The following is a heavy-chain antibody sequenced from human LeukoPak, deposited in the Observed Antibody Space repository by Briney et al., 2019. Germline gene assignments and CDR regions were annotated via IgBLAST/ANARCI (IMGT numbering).Heavy chain of an antibody. Sequence: GASVKVSCKASGYTFTSYGISWVRQAPGQGLEWMGWISAYNGNTNYAQKLQGRVTMTTDTSTSTAYMELRSLRSDDTAVYYCASNRDRGYCTNGVCYTGRWFDPWGQGTLVTVSS. D-gene: IGHD2-8*01. J-gene: IGHJ5*02. CDR2: ISAYNGNT. V-gene: IGHV1-18*01. CDR1: GYTFTSYG. CDR3: ASNRDRGYCTNGVCYTGRWFDP.